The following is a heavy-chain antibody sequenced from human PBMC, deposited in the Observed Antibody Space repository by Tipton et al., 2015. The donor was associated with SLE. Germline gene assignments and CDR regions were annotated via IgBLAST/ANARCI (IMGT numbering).Heavy chain of an antibody. J-gene: IGHJ4*02. V-gene: IGHV3-15*01. Sequence: SLRLSCAASGFTFSNAWMSWVRQAPGKGLEWVGHIKSMSDGGAGDYAAAVKGRFTISRDDSKNTLFLEMHSLRTEDTALYYCTSEFSFFGVGYYFDYWGQGALVTVSS. D-gene: IGHD3-3*01. CDR3: TSEFSFFGVGYYFDY. CDR2: IKSMSDGGAG. CDR1: GFTFSNAW.